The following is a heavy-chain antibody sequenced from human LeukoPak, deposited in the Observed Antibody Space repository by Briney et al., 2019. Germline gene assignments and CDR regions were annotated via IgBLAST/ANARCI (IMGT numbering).Heavy chain of an antibody. V-gene: IGHV3-7*01. CDR3: SRDANTSSRWNFDAFDM. D-gene: IGHD6-19*01. Sequence: GGSLRLSCAASGFTFSSYWMTWVRQAPGKGLEWVANIQEDGSEKYYVDSVKGRFTISRDNAKNSLYLQMNCLRVEDTAVYYCSRDANTSSRWNFDAFDMWGQGTIVTVSS. CDR1: GFTFSSYW. J-gene: IGHJ3*02. CDR2: IQEDGSEK.